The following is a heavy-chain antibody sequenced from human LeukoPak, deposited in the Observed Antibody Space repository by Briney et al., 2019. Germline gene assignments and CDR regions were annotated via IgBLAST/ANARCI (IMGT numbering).Heavy chain of an antibody. V-gene: IGHV3-73*01. J-gene: IGHJ4*02. CDR1: GFTFSGST. CDR3: SAFNSDYGVSSY. D-gene: IGHD4-17*01. CDR2: IRNKGNDYAT. Sequence: GGSLKLSCAASGFTFSGSTIHWVRQASGQGLEWIGHIRNKGNDYATVYAASVKGRFTISRDDSKNTAYLQMNSLKSEDTAVYYCSAFNSDYGVSSYWGQGSLVTVSS.